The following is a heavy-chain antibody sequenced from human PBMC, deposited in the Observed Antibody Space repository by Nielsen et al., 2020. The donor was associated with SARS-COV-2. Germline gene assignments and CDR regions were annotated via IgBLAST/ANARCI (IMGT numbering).Heavy chain of an antibody. Sequence: GESLKISCAASGFSFSSYDLHWVRQAAGRGLEWVSGVGTAGDTYYADSVKGRFTISRDNSKNTVYLQMNSLRAEDTAVYYCARDDGDKPFDCWGQGTLVTVSS. J-gene: IGHJ4*02. D-gene: IGHD5-24*01. V-gene: IGHV3-13*04. CDR2: VGTAGDT. CDR1: GFSFSSYD. CDR3: ARDDGDKPFDC.